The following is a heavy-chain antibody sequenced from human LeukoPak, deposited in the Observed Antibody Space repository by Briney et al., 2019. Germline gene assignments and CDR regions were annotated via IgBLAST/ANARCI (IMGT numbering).Heavy chain of an antibody. CDR1: GGTFSSYA. Sequence: ASVKVSCKASGGTFSSYAISWVRQAPGQGLEWMGGIIPIFGTANYAQKFRGRVTITADKSTSTAYMELSSLRSEDTAVYYCARDEDVCSGGSSYSNFDYWGKGPLAPVS. V-gene: IGHV1-69*06. J-gene: IGHJ4*02. CDR3: ARDEDVCSGGSSYSNFDY. D-gene: IGHD2-15*01. CDR2: IIPIFGTA.